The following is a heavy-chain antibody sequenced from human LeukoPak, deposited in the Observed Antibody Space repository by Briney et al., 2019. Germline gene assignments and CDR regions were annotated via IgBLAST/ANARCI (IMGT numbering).Heavy chain of an antibody. CDR1: GFTFSSYD. Sequence: HSGGSLRLSCAASGFTFSSYDMYWVRQAPGKGLEWVSYISSSGTTTHYGDSVKGRFTIPRDNAKNSLYLQMNSLRAEDTAVYYCAVYCSSPSCYSDYWGQGTLVTVSS. J-gene: IGHJ4*02. V-gene: IGHV3-48*03. D-gene: IGHD2-2*01. CDR2: ISSSGTTT. CDR3: AVYCSSPSCYSDY.